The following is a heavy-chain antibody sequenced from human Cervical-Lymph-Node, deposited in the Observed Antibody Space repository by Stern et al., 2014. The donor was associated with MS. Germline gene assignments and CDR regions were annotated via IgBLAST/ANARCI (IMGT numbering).Heavy chain of an antibody. CDR2: VYWNDDK. CDR3: AHRPPSGNSLFAY. Sequence: QITLKESGQTLVKPTQTLTVTCAFSGFSLATTGAGVGWIRQPPGKALEWLAMVYWNDDKRYNPSLKNRLTITKDTSKDLVVLTLTNMDPVDSATYYCAHRPPSGNSLFAYWGQGTLVIVSS. V-gene: IGHV2-5*01. D-gene: IGHD3-10*01. CDR1: GFSLATTGAG. J-gene: IGHJ4*02.